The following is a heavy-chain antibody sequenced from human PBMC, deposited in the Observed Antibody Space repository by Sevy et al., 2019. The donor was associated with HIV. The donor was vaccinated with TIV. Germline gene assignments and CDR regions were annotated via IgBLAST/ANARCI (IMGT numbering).Heavy chain of an antibody. CDR3: ARDRRVEYGGSDY. J-gene: IGHJ4*02. D-gene: IGHD3-10*01. CDR2: IKKDGTDK. CDR1: GFTFSNHW. Sequence: GGSLRLSCAVSGFTFSNHWMTWVRQAPGKGLEWVANIKKDGTDKFYVDSVMGRFSISRVNAKDLLYLQVNSLTVEDTAVYYCARDRRVEYGGSDYWGQGTLVTVSS. V-gene: IGHV3-7*03.